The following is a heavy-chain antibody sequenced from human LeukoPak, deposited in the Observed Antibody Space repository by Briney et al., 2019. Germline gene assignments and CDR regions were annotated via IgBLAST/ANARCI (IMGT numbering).Heavy chain of an antibody. CDR3: ARDESLTMIVANWFDP. CDR1: GGSISSGGYS. CDR2: IYYSGST. J-gene: IGHJ5*02. V-gene: IGHV4-30-4*07. Sequence: SQTLSLTCAVSGGSISSGGYSWSWIRQPPGKGLEWIGSIYYSGSTYYNPSLKSRVTISVDTSKNQFSLKLSSVTAADTAVYYCARDESLTMIVANWFDPWGQGTLVTVSS. D-gene: IGHD3-22*01.